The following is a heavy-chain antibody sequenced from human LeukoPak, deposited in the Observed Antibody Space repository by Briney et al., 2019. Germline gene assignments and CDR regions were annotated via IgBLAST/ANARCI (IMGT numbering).Heavy chain of an antibody. V-gene: IGHV1-18*01. CDR3: ARDKDLGAVAGTFYY. CDR2: ISAYNGHT. CDR1: GYTFTSYG. Sequence: ASVQVSCKASGYTFTSYGISWVRQTPGQGLEWMGWISAYNGHTNYAQKLQGRVTMTTDTSTSTAYMELRSLGSDDTAVYFCARDKDLGAVAGTFYYWGQGTLVTVSS. J-gene: IGHJ4*02. D-gene: IGHD6-19*01.